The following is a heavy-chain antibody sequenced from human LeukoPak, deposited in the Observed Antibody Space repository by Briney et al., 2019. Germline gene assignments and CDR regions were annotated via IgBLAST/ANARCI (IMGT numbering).Heavy chain of an antibody. Sequence: SETLSLTCTVSGYSISSGYYWGWIRQPPGKGLEWIGSIYHSGSTYYNPSLKSRVTISVDTSKNQFSLKLSSMTAADTAVYYCARGMIVVVITTAFDYWGQGTLVTVSS. CDR3: ARGMIVVVITTAFDY. CDR1: GYSISSGYY. CDR2: IYHSGST. V-gene: IGHV4-38-2*02. J-gene: IGHJ4*02. D-gene: IGHD3-22*01.